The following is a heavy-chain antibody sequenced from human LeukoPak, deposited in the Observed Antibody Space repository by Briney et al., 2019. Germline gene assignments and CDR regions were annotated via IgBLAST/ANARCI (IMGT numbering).Heavy chain of an antibody. V-gene: IGHV3-9*01. CDR1: GFTFDDYA. D-gene: IGHD2-2*01. CDR2: ISWNSGSI. J-gene: IGHJ6*02. Sequence: LPGGSLRLSCAASGFTFDDYAMHWVRQAPGKGLEWVSGISWNSGSIGYADSVKGRFTISRDNAKNSLYLQMNSLRAEDTALYYCAKDKRDIVVVPGYGMDVWGQGTTVTVSS. CDR3: AKDKRDIVVVPGYGMDV.